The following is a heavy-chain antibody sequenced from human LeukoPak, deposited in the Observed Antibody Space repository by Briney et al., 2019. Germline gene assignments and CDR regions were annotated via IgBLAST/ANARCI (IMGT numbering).Heavy chain of an antibody. CDR3: VRGPGMAVEKRYFDY. J-gene: IGHJ4*02. Sequence: PGGSLRPSCAASGFSFGAYAMHWVRQPPGKGLEWVSGLSWNNGDLHYADSVRGRFTISRDNAKNSLYLQMNSLRVEDMALYYCVRGPGMAVEKRYFDYWGQGTLVTVSS. CDR1: GFSFGAYA. CDR2: LSWNNGDL. V-gene: IGHV3-9*03. D-gene: IGHD6-19*01.